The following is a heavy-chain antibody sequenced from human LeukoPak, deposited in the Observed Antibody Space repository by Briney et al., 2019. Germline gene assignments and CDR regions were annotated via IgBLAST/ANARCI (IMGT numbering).Heavy chain of an antibody. CDR3: AKDVTYSNSHTFAV. V-gene: IGHV3-9*01. Sequence: GGSLRLSXAASGFTFDDYAMHWVRQAPGKGLEWVSGISWNSGGRGYADSVEGRFTISRDNAKNSLYLLMNTLRAEDTALYYCAKDVTYSNSHTFAVWGQGTMVTVSS. CDR2: ISWNSGGR. J-gene: IGHJ3*01. CDR1: GFTFDDYA. D-gene: IGHD4-11*01.